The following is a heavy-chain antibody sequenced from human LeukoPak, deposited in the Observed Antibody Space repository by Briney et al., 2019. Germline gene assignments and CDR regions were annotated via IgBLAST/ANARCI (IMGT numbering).Heavy chain of an antibody. CDR1: GFTFSSYG. CDR3: ARDEVATIKTDY. Sequence: GGSLRLSCAASGFTFSSYGMHWVRQAPGKGLERVAVIWYDGSNKYYADSVKGRFTISRDNSKNTLYLQMNSLRAEDTAVYYCARDEVATIKTDYWGQGTLVTVSS. J-gene: IGHJ4*02. CDR2: IWYDGSNK. D-gene: IGHD5-12*01. V-gene: IGHV3-33*01.